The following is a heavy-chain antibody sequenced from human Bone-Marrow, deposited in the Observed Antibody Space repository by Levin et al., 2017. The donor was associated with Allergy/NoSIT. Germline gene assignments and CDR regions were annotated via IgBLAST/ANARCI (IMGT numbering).Heavy chain of an antibody. CDR3: ARDNLQYLDY. V-gene: IGHV4-61*08. CDR2: IYYTGST. Sequence: SETLSLTCSVSTGSVSSGVHYWSWIRQPPGKGLEWIGNIYYTGSTNYNPSLKSRVTISIDTSKNQISLNLRSLTAADTAVYYCARDNLQYLDYWGQGTLVTVSS. J-gene: IGHJ4*02. CDR1: TGSVSSGVHY. D-gene: IGHD4-11*01.